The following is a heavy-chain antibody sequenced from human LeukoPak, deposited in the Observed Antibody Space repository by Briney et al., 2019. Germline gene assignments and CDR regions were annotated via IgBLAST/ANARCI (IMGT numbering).Heavy chain of an antibody. CDR1: GGSFSGYY. J-gene: IGHJ4*02. D-gene: IGHD6-19*01. V-gene: IGHV4-34*01. Sequence: SETLSLTCAVYGGSFSGYYWSWIRQPPGKGLEWIGEISHSGSTNYNPSLKSRVTISVDTSKNQFSLKLSSVTAADTAVYYCARVRSRGWYSRGGYFDYWGQGTLVTVSS. CDR3: ARVRSRGWYSRGGYFDY. CDR2: ISHSGST.